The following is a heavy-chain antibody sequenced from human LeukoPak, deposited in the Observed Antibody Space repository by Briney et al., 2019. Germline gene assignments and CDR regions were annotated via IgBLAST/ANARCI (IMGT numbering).Heavy chain of an antibody. J-gene: IGHJ6*02. CDR2: IYYSGST. CDR3: ARGGRVYYYGMDV. D-gene: IGHD2-15*01. Sequence: SETLSLTCTVSGGSISSSSYYWGWIRQPPGKGLEWIGSIYYSGSTYYNPSLKSRVTISVDTSKNQFSLKLSSVTAADTAVYYCARGGRVYYYGMDVWGQGTTVTVSS. V-gene: IGHV4-39*07. CDR1: GGSISSSSYY.